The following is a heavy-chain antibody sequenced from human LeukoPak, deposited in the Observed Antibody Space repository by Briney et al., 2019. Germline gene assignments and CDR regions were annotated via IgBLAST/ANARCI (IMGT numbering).Heavy chain of an antibody. V-gene: IGHV3-53*01. CDR3: ARVKIAAAGSNAVYYYYYGMDV. CDR1: GFTVSSNY. Sequence: GGSLRLSCAASGFTVSSNYMSWVRQAPGRGLQWVSVIYSGGSTYYADSVKGRFTISRDNSKNTLYLQMNCLRAEDTAVYYCARVKIAAAGSNAVYYYYYGMDVWGQGTTVTVSS. J-gene: IGHJ6*02. CDR2: IYSGGST. D-gene: IGHD6-13*01.